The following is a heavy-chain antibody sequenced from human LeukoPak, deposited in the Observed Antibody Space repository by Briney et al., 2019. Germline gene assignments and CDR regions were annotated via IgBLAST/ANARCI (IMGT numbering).Heavy chain of an antibody. J-gene: IGHJ4*02. V-gene: IGHV3-23*01. D-gene: IGHD6-13*01. CDR3: AKDLMYSSSWYDVRGAKDY. Sequence: GGSLRLSCAASGFSFSSYWMHWVRQAPGKGLEWVSAISGSGGSTYYADSVKGRFTISRDNSKNTLYLQMNSLRAEDTAVYYCAKDLMYSSSWYDVRGAKDYWGQGTLVTVSS. CDR1: GFSFSSYW. CDR2: ISGSGGST.